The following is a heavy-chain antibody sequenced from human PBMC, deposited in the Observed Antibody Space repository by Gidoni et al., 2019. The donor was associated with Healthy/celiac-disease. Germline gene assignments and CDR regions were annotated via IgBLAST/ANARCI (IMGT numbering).Heavy chain of an antibody. CDR1: GSTFTSYG. D-gene: IGHD6-13*01. J-gene: IGHJ4*02. CDR3: ARERAPPGIAAEEIDY. CDR2: ISAYNGNT. V-gene: IGHV1-18*01. Sequence: QVQLVQSGAEVKKPGASVKVSCKASGSTFTSYGISWVRQAPGQGLEWMGWISAYNGNTNYAQKLQGRVTMTKDTSTSTAYMELRSLRSDDTAVYYCARERAPPGIAAEEIDYWGQGTLVTVSS.